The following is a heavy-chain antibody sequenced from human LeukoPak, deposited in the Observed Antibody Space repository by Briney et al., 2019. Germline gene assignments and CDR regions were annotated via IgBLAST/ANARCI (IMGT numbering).Heavy chain of an antibody. J-gene: IGHJ4*02. Sequence: SETLSLTCTVSGGSISSYYWGWILQPAGKGLEWIGRIYTSGSTNYNPSLESRVTMSVDTSKTQFSLKLSSVPAADTAVYYCARVGTGYSSGPVDYWGQGTLVTVSS. D-gene: IGHD6-19*01. V-gene: IGHV4-4*07. CDR2: IYTSGST. CDR1: GGSISSYY. CDR3: ARVGTGYSSGPVDY.